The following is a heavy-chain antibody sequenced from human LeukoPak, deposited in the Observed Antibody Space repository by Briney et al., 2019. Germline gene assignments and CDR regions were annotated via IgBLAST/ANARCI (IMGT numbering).Heavy chain of an antibody. J-gene: IGHJ5*02. CDR2: IYSRGDT. V-gene: IGHV3-66*03. D-gene: IGHD3-10*01. Sequence: GGSLRLSCAASEFIVSINYMTWVRQAPGKGLEWVSLIYSRGDTKYADSVKGRFTISRDNSKNTLYLQMNSLRDDDTAVYYCVKDLMRDQWFGESWGQGTLVTVSP. CDR1: EFIVSINY. CDR3: VKDLMRDQWFGES.